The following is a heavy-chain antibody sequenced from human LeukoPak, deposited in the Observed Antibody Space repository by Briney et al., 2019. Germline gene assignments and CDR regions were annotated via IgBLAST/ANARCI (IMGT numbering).Heavy chain of an antibody. Sequence: RGSLRLSCAASGFAFSSYVMSWVRQAPGKGLEWVSAISGSGGSTYYADSVKGRFTISRDNSKNTLYLQMNSLRAEDTTGYYCAKGSSGWRYYFDYWGQGTLVTVSS. J-gene: IGHJ4*02. CDR1: GFAFSSYV. CDR3: AKGSSGWRYYFDY. CDR2: ISGSGGST. V-gene: IGHV3-23*01. D-gene: IGHD6-19*01.